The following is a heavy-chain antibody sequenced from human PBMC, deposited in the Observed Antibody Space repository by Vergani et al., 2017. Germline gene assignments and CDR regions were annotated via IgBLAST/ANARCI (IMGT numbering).Heavy chain of an antibody. Sequence: QVQLQQWGAGLLKPSETLSLTCAVYGGSFSGYYWSWIRQPPGKGLEWIGEINQSGSTNYNPSLKSRVTISVDTSKNQFSLKLSSVTAADTAVYYCARAGKSVLWFGELAPWGQGTLVTVSS. J-gene: IGHJ5*02. CDR3: ARAGKSVLWFGELAP. V-gene: IGHV4-34*01. CDR2: INQSGST. CDR1: GGSFSGYY. D-gene: IGHD3-10*01.